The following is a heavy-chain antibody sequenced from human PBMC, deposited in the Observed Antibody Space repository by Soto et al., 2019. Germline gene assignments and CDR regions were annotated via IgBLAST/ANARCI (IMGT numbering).Heavy chain of an antibody. CDR1: GGSISSYY. CDR2: IYYSGST. D-gene: IGHD2-21*02. CDR3: ASQYCGDYCSADY. V-gene: IGHV4-59*08. Sequence: SETLSLTCTVSGGSISSYYWSWIRQPPGKGLEWIGYIYYSGSTNYNPSLKSRVTITRDTLASTAYMELSSLRSEDTAVYYCASQYCGDYCSADYWGQGTLVTVSS. J-gene: IGHJ4*02.